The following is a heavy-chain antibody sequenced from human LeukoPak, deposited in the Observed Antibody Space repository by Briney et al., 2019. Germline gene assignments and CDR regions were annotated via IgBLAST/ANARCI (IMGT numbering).Heavy chain of an antibody. CDR1: GFTFSTYS. Sequence: PGGSLRLSCAASGFTFSTYSMNWVRQAPGKGLEWVSYISSSSVTIYYADSVKGRFTISRDNAKNSLYLQMNSLRAEDTAIYYCARDFWGAYRVDYFDYWGQGTLVTVSS. V-gene: IGHV3-48*01. D-gene: IGHD3-3*01. CDR2: ISSSSVTI. CDR3: ARDFWGAYRVDYFDY. J-gene: IGHJ4*02.